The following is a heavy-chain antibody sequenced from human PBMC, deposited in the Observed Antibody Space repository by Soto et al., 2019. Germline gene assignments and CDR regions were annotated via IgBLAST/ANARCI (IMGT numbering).Heavy chain of an antibody. CDR1: GFTFSTSW. CDR3: ARGPTGWFGYDY. D-gene: IGHD3-10*01. CDR2: INRDASTT. Sequence: GGSLRLSCAASGFTFSTSWMHWVRQAAGKGLVWVSRINRDASTTNYADSVKGRFTISRDNAKNTLYLQMDSLTAEDTAVYYCARGPTGWFGYDYWGQGTLVTVSS. J-gene: IGHJ4*02. V-gene: IGHV3-74*01.